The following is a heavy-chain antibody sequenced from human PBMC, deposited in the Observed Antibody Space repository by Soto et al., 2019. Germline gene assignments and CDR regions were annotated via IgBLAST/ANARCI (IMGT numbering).Heavy chain of an antibody. Sequence: GGSLRLSCAASGFTFRSYWMSWVRQAPGKGLEWVAVISYDGSNKYYADSVKGRFTISRDNSKNTLYLQMNSLRAEDTAVYYCAKAMRPRFLEWLLYVDAFDIWGQGTMVTVSS. CDR1: GFTFRSYW. J-gene: IGHJ3*02. D-gene: IGHD3-3*01. CDR2: ISYDGSNK. V-gene: IGHV3-30*18. CDR3: AKAMRPRFLEWLLYVDAFDI.